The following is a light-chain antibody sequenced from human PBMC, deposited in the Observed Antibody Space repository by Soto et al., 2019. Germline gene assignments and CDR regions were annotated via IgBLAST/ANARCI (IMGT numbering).Light chain of an antibody. CDR1: QSVTYN. CDR3: QQYKNWPPLT. Sequence: EIVMTQSPATLSVSPGETATLSCRASQSVTYNLAWYQQKPGQGPRLLIYGAFTRATGIPARFSGSGSGTAFTLPISSLQSEESAVYYCQQYKNWPPLTCGAGTKVEIK. V-gene: IGKV3-15*01. J-gene: IGKJ4*01. CDR2: GAF.